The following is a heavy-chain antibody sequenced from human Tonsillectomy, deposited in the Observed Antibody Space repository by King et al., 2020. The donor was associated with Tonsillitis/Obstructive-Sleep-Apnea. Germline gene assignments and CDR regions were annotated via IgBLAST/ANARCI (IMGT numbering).Heavy chain of an antibody. CDR2: ISSSSGYI. D-gene: IGHD1-14*01. V-gene: IGHV3-21*01. Sequence: VQLVESGGGLVKPGGSLRLSCAASGFTFSTYSMNWVRQAPGKGLEWVSSISSSSGYIFFPDSVKGRFTISRDNAKNSLYLQMTNVSAEDTAVYYCARAPGGGADHMDVWGKGTTVTVSS. CDR1: GFTFSTYS. J-gene: IGHJ6*03. CDR3: ARAPGGGADHMDV.